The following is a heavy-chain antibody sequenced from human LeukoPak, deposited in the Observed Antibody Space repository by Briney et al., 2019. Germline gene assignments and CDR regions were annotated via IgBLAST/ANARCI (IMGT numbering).Heavy chain of an antibody. Sequence: EASVKVSCKASGGTFSSYAISWVRQAPGQGLEWMGGIIPIFGTANYAQKFQGRVTITTDESTSTAYMELSSLRSEDTAVYYCARGAELGLYYYYYYYMDVWGKGTTVTVSS. V-gene: IGHV1-69*05. CDR2: IIPIFGTA. CDR3: ARGAELGLYYYYYYYMDV. J-gene: IGHJ6*03. CDR1: GGTFSSYA. D-gene: IGHD6-13*01.